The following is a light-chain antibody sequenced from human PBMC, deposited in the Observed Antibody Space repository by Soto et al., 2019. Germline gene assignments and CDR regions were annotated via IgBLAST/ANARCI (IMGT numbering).Light chain of an antibody. CDR3: LQHNVFPRT. V-gene: IGKV1-17*01. J-gene: IGKJ1*01. Sequence: PSPLSASVGDLVTIPYRASQAIRSDLAWYQQKPGRAPNRLIYGSSSLQSGVPSRFSGRGSGTEFTLTIISLQPEDFATYYCLQHNVFPRTFGQGTKVDIK. CDR2: GSS. CDR1: QAIRSD.